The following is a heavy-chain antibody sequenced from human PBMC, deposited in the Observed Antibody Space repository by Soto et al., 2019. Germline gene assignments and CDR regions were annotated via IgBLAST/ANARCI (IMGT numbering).Heavy chain of an antibody. CDR1: SFPFRDYA. CDR2: ISNDGGET. D-gene: IGHD3-22*01. CDR3: GKHANAGYDRWGDY. V-gene: IGHV3-23*01. Sequence: GGSLRLSCAASSFPFRDYAMTWVRQAPGKGLEWVSTISNDGGETFYADSVKGRFTISRDNANNILYLQMNSLRGEDTAEYYCGKHANAGYDRWGDYRGQGTRVTVSS. J-gene: IGHJ4*02.